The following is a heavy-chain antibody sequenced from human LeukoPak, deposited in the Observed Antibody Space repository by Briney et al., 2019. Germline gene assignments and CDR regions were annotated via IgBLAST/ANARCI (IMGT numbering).Heavy chain of an antibody. D-gene: IGHD1-26*01. V-gene: IGHV4-59*01. CDR3: ARDGPVGATTAGFDP. CDR2: IYYSGST. CDR1: GGSISSYY. J-gene: IGHJ5*02. Sequence: SETLSLTCTVSGGSISSYYWSWIRQPPGKGLEWIGYIYYSGSTNYNPSLKSRVTISADTSKNQFSLKLSSVTAADTAVYYCARDGPVGATTAGFDPWGQGTLVTVSS.